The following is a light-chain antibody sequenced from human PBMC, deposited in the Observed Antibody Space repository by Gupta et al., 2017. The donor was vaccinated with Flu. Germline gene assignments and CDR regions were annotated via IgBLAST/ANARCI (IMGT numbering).Light chain of an antibody. CDR1: QAISIY. CDR3: QQTYSTSWT. Sequence: DIQMTQSPSSLSASVGDRVTITCRASQAISIYLNWYQQRPGKVPSLLIYNTSILQSGAPSRFSGGGSGTDFTLTITSLQPDDFATYYCQQTYSTSWTFGQGTKV. J-gene: IGKJ1*01. V-gene: IGKV1-39*01. CDR2: NTS.